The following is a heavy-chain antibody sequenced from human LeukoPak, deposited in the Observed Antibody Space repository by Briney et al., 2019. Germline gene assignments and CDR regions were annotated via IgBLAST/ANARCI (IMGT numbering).Heavy chain of an antibody. Sequence: GRSLRLSCAASGFTFDDYAMHWVRQAPGKGLEWVSGISWNSGSIGYADSVKGRFTISRDNAKNSLYLQMNSLRAEDTALYYCACGWLRLRYFDWLLPADYWGQGTLVTVSS. CDR1: GFTFDDYA. V-gene: IGHV3-9*01. CDR3: ACGWLRLRYFDWLLPADY. D-gene: IGHD3-9*01. CDR2: ISWNSGSI. J-gene: IGHJ4*02.